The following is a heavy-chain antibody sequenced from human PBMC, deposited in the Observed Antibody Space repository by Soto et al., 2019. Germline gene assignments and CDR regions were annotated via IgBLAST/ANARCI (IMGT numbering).Heavy chain of an antibody. CDR1: GFTFSSYG. V-gene: IGHV3-33*01. J-gene: IGHJ6*02. CDR2: IWYDGSNK. Sequence: GSLRLSCAASGFTFSSYGMHWVRQAPGKGLEWVAVIWYDGSNKYYADSVKGRFTISRDNSKNTLYLQMNSLRAEDTAVYYCARETNHYDYSNYYYYGMDVWGQGTTVTVSS. CDR3: ARETNHYDYSNYYYYGMDV. D-gene: IGHD4-4*01.